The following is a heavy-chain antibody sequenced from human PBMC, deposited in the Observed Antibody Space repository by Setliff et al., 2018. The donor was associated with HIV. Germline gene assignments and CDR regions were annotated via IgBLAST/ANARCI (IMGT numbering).Heavy chain of an antibody. CDR2: ISGSGGST. J-gene: IGHJ4*02. CDR1: GFTFSDYG. D-gene: IGHD6-13*01. Sequence: GESLKISCAASGFTFSDYGMSWVRQAPGMGLEWVSIISGSGGSTNYADSVKGRFTISRDNFKNTLYLQMSSLRADDTAVYYCAKDRRSNTHLGYFDSWGQGTLVTVSS. CDR3: AKDRRSNTHLGYFDS. V-gene: IGHV3-23*01.